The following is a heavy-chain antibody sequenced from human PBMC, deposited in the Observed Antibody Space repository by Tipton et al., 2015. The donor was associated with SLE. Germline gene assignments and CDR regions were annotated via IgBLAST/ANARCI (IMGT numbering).Heavy chain of an antibody. Sequence: TLSLTCTVSGGSVSSGSYYWSWIRQPPGKGLEWIGYIYHSGTTYYNPSLKSRVTISIDTSKNQFSLKLSSVTAADTAVYYCARNLRQLVPNSQNYWGQGTLVTVSS. D-gene: IGHD6-6*01. J-gene: IGHJ4*02. CDR2: IYHSGTT. CDR1: GGSVSSGSYY. V-gene: IGHV4-61*01. CDR3: ARNLRQLVPNSQNY.